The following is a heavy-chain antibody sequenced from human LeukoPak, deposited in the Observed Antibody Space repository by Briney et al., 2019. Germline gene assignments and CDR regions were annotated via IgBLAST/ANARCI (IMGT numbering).Heavy chain of an antibody. J-gene: IGHJ2*01. CDR3: ARVVGYYYDSSGYHWYFDL. CDR2: IYYSGST. V-gene: IGHV4-59*01. D-gene: IGHD3-22*01. Sequence: PSETLSLTCTVSGDSISLYYWSWIRQPPGKGLEWIGYIYYSGSTNYNPSLKSRVTISVDTSKNQFSLKLSSVTAADTAVYYCARVVGYYYDSSGYHWYFDLWGRGTLVTVSS. CDR1: GDSISLYY.